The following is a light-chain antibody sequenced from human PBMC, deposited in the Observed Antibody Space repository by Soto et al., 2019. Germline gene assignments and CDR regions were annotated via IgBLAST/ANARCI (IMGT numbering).Light chain of an antibody. Sequence: QSALTQPASVSGSPGQSITISCTGTSSDIGAYDYVSWFQQHPDKAPKLMISEVTNRPSGVSDRFSVSKSGNAASLTISGLQAEDEAYYFCFSFTTAHTHIFGTGTKVTVL. CDR2: EVT. V-gene: IGLV2-14*01. CDR3: FSFTTAHTHI. J-gene: IGLJ1*01. CDR1: SSDIGAYDY.